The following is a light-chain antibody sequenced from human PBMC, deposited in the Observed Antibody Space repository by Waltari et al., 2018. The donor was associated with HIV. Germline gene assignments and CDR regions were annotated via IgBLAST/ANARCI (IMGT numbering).Light chain of an antibody. Sequence: QSVLTQPPSLSGAPGQRVTLPCPGRPSTIGAPFDVHWYQQFPGKAPKLLIHGNTLRPSGVPDRFSASTSGSSASLAITGLHLEDEATYYCQSYDSSLSSWIFGGGTKLTVL. J-gene: IGLJ2*01. V-gene: IGLV1-40*01. CDR1: PSTIGAPFD. CDR2: GNT. CDR3: QSYDSSLSSWI.